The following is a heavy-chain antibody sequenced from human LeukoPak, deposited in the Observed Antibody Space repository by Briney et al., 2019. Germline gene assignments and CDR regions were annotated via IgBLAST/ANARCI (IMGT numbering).Heavy chain of an antibody. D-gene: IGHD6-6*01. CDR3: AKYSSSSGRSDY. CDR2: ISSSSSYI. Sequence: KPGGSLLLSCAASGFTFSSYSMNWVRQAPGKGLEWASSISSSSSYIYYADSVKGRFTISRDNAKNSLYLQMNSLRAEDTAVYYCAKYSSSSGRSDYWGQGTLVTVSS. V-gene: IGHV3-21*01. J-gene: IGHJ4*02. CDR1: GFTFSSYS.